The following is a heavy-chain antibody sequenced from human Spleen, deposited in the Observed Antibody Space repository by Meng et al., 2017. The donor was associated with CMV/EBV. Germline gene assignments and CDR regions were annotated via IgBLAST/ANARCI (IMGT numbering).Heavy chain of an antibody. Sequence: GESLKIFCAASGFTFSSYSMNWVRQAPGKGLEWVSSISSSSSYIYYADSVKGRFTISRDNAKNSLYLQMNSLRAEDTAVYYCARDRNSYYGGNGGFDYWGQGTLVTVSS. D-gene: IGHD4-23*01. J-gene: IGHJ4*02. CDR2: ISSSSSYI. CDR3: ARDRNSYYGGNGGFDY. V-gene: IGHV3-21*01. CDR1: GFTFSSYS.